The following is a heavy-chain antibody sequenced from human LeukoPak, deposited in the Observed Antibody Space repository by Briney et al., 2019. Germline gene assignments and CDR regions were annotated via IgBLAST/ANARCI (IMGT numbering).Heavy chain of an antibody. CDR1: GGSISSYY. D-gene: IGHD3-10*01. V-gene: IGHV4-59*01. CDR2: IYYSGST. Sequence: SETLSLTCTVSGGSISSYYWSWLRQPPGKGLEWIGYIYYSGSTNYNPSLKSRVTISVDTSKNQFSLKLSSVTAADTAVYYCARAGNSGPYYYGSGSWVYYFDYWGQGTLVTVSS. J-gene: IGHJ4*02. CDR3: ARAGNSGPYYYGSGSWVYYFDY.